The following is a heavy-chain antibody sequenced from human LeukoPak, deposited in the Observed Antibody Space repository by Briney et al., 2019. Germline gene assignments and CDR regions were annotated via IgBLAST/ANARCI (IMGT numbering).Heavy chain of an antibody. V-gene: IGHV3-33*06. Sequence: PGGSLRLSCAASGFTFSSYGMQWVRQAPGKGLEWVAVIWYDGSNKYYADSVKGRFTISRDNSKNTLYLQMNSLRAEDTAVYYCAKGDSSRWDYWGQGTLVTVSS. J-gene: IGHJ4*02. CDR1: GFTFSSYG. CDR2: IWYDGSNK. CDR3: AKGDSSRWDY. D-gene: IGHD6-13*01.